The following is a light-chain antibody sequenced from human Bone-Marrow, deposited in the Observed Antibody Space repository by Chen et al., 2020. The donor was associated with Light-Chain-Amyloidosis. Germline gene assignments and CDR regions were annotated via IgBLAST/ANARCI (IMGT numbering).Light chain of an antibody. CDR2: EDT. J-gene: IGLJ1*01. V-gene: IGLV2-23*01. Sequence: QSALTQPASVSGSPGQSITIPCTGTPSDVGHYDLVSWYQQHPGKAPKLLIYEDTKWPSGISNRFSGSTSGNTASLTISGLQAEDEADYYCCSYAASVVSNYVFGTGTKVIVL. CDR3: CSYAASVVSNYV. CDR1: PSDVGHYDL.